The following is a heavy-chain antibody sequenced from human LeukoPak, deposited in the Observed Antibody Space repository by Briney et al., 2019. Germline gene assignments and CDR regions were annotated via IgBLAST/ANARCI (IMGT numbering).Heavy chain of an antibody. D-gene: IGHD1-7*01. J-gene: IGHJ5*02. CDR1: GYTFTCYY. V-gene: IGHV1-2*02. Sequence: GASVKVSCKASGYTFTCYYMHWVRQAPGQGLEWMGWINPNSGGTNYAQKFQGRVTMTRDTSISTAYMELSRLRSDDTAVYYCARDSHNWNYSGFDRWGQGTLVTVSS. CDR2: INPNSGGT. CDR3: ARDSHNWNYSGFDR.